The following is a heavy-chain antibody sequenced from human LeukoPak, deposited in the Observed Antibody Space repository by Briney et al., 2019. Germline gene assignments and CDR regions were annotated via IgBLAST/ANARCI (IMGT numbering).Heavy chain of an antibody. D-gene: IGHD4-17*01. J-gene: IGHJ4*02. CDR3: ARDHTVTTAGY. CDR2: ISSSSSYI. Sequence: GGSLRLSCAASGFTFSSYSMNWVRQAPGKGLEWVSSISSSSSYIYYADSVKGRFTISRDNAKNSLYLQMNSLRAGDTAVYYCARDHTVTTAGYWGQGTLVTVSS. V-gene: IGHV3-21*01. CDR1: GFTFSSYS.